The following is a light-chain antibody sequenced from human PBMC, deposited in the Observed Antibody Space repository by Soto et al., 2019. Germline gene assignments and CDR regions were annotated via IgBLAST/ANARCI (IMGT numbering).Light chain of an antibody. J-gene: IGKJ5*01. CDR3: QQRSDWPIT. V-gene: IGKV3-15*01. CDR2: GAS. Sequence: EIVMTQSPATLSVSPGERATLYCKASQRISSNLAWYQQKPGQPPGLLIYGASTRATGIPARFSGSGSGTDFTLAINRLEPDDFAVYYCQQRSDWPITFGQGTRLEIK. CDR1: QRISSN.